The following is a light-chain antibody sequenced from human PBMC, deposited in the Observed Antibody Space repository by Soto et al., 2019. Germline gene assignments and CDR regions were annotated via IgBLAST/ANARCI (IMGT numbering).Light chain of an antibody. V-gene: IGLV1-40*01. CDR2: GNS. Sequence: HSVLTQPPSVSGAPGQRVTISCTGSSSNIGAGYDVHWYQQLPGTAPKLLIYGNSNRPSGVPDRFSGSKSGTSASLAITGFQAEDEADYYCQSYHSSLSGVVFGGGTKLTVL. CDR3: QSYHSSLSGVV. J-gene: IGLJ2*01. CDR1: SSNIGAGYD.